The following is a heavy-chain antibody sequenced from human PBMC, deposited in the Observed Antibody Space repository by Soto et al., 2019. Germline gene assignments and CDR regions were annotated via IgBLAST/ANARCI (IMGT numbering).Heavy chain of an antibody. CDR3: ARDDSSGPFDY. J-gene: IGHJ4*02. Sequence: PGGSLRLSCATSGFTFSSYSMNWVRQAPGKGLEWVSSISSSSYIYYADSVKGRFTISRDNAKNSLYLQMNSLRAEDTAVYYCARDDSSGPFDYWGQGTLVTVSS. V-gene: IGHV3-21*01. CDR2: ISSSSYI. CDR1: GFTFSSYS. D-gene: IGHD3-22*01.